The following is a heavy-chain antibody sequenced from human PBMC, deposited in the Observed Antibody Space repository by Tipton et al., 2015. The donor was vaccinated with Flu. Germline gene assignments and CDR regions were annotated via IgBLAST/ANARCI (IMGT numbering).Heavy chain of an antibody. Sequence: TLSLTCSVSGDSIGYPYFWGWIRQAPGKGLEWIGNIHRSGNGYYNPSLKSRVTISIDRSKNQFSLRLSSVTAADTAMYYCARGDYGDYDHEADGFDIWGQGTLVTVSA. CDR2: IHRSGNG. CDR3: ARGDYGDYDHEADGFDI. J-gene: IGHJ3*02. V-gene: IGHV4-38-2*02. CDR1: GDSIGYPYF. D-gene: IGHD4-17*01.